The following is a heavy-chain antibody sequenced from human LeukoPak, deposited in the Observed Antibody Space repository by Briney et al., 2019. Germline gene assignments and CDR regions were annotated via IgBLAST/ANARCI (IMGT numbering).Heavy chain of an antibody. CDR1: DGSISNSY. J-gene: IGHJ4*02. Sequence: SETLSLTCTVPDGSISNSYWNWVRQFPGKGLEWIGYIYSSGNANYNPSFKSRVTLSVDTSKNQFSLNLNSVTASDTAVYYCANSYDGKIVPFDNWGQGTLVTVSS. V-gene: IGHV4-4*09. D-gene: IGHD4-23*01. CDR2: IYSSGNA. CDR3: ANSYDGKIVPFDN.